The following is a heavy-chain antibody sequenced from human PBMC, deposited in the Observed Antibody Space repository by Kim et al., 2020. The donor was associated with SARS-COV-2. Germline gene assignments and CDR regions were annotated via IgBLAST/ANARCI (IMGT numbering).Heavy chain of an antibody. D-gene: IGHD5-12*01. J-gene: IGHJ6*02. Sequence: SETLSLTCTVSGGSVSSGSYYWSWIRQPPGKGLEWIGYIYYSGSTNYNPSLKSRVTISVDTSKNQFSLKLSSVTAADTAVYYCAREVVIVDYYYYGMDVWGQGTTVTVSS. CDR1: GGSVSSGSYY. CDR2: IYYSGST. V-gene: IGHV4-61*01. CDR3: AREVVIVDYYYYGMDV.